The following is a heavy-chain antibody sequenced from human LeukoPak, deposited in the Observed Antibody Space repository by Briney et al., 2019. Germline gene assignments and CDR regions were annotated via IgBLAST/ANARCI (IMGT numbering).Heavy chain of an antibody. D-gene: IGHD5-12*01. CDR1: GFTFSTYG. Sequence: GGSLRLSCAASGFTFSTYGMIWVRQAPGKGLEWLSYISSSSDSIKYADSVKGRFTSSRDNAKNSLYLQMNSLRAEDTAVYYCAKSRIGFSGQLDHWGQGALITVSP. V-gene: IGHV3-48*04. CDR2: ISSSSDSI. J-gene: IGHJ4*02. CDR3: AKSRIGFSGQLDH.